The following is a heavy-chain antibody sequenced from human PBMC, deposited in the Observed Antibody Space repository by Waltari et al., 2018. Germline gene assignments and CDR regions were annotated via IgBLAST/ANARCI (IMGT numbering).Heavy chain of an antibody. J-gene: IGHJ3*01. CDR2: VSYSGTT. CDR1: GVSITSNRHY. Sequence: LQLQESGPRLVRPSETLSLICRVSGVSITSNRHYWAWIRQSPGQGLVWIGTVSYSGTTYISPSLKSRVSVSRDTSKNQVSLILGSVTAADMAVYYCATYIGASVGTAAFDVWGQGTMVTVSS. CDR3: ATYIGASVGTAAFDV. V-gene: IGHV4-39*01. D-gene: IGHD5-12*01.